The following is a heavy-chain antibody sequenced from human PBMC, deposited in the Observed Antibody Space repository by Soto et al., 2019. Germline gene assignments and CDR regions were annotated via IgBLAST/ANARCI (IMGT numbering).Heavy chain of an antibody. J-gene: IGHJ3*02. V-gene: IGHV3-30*18. CDR3: TKVETSGRGPPFSCHI. Sequence: QVQLVESAGGVVQPGGSLRLSCSTSGFTFSYYAMHWVRQAPGKGLEWVATVSSDGNAEYYAASVKGRFAISKDNSMGTLFLQMDSLGADDTGVYYCTKVETSGRGPPFSCHIWGQGTMVTVSS. CDR1: GFTFSYYA. D-gene: IGHD6-19*01. CDR2: VSSDGNAE.